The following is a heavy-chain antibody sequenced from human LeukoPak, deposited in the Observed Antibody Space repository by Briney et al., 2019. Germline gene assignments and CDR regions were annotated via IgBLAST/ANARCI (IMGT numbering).Heavy chain of an antibody. CDR3: ARVTGYYYDSSGYWSHDAFDI. CDR2: IYTSGST. J-gene: IGHJ3*02. D-gene: IGHD3-22*01. CDR1: GGSISSYY. Sequence: SETLSLTCTVSGGSISSYYLSWIRQPAGKGLEWIGRIYTSGSTNYNPSLESRVTISVDTSKNRFSLKLSSVTAADTAVYYCARVTGYYYDSSGYWSHDAFDIWGQGTMVTVSS. V-gene: IGHV4-4*07.